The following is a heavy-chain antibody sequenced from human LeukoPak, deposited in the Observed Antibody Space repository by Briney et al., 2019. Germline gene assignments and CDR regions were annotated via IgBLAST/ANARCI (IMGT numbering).Heavy chain of an antibody. CDR2: ISYDGSNK. Sequence: GGSLRLSCAASGFTFSSYGMHWVRQAPGKGLEWVAVISYDGSNKYYADSVKGRFTISRDNSKNTLYLQMNSLRAEDTAVYYCAKDRRYFDWLYAGDYFGYWGQGTLVTVSS. D-gene: IGHD3-9*01. V-gene: IGHV3-30*18. J-gene: IGHJ4*02. CDR3: AKDRRYFDWLYAGDYFGY. CDR1: GFTFSSYG.